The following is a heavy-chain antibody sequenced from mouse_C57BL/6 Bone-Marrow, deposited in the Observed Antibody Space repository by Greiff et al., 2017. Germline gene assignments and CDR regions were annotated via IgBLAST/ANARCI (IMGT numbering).Heavy chain of an antibody. CDR2: IYPRSGNT. D-gene: IGHD1-1*01. Sequence: VQLQQSGAELARPGASVKLSCKASGYTFTSYGISWVKQRTGQGLEWIGEIYPRSGNTYYNEKFKGKATLTADKSSSTAYMELRSLTSEDSAVYFCARWVLFITTLVAEDYFDYWGQGTTLTVSS. V-gene: IGHV1-81*01. CDR1: GYTFTSYG. CDR3: ARWVLFITTLVAEDYFDY. J-gene: IGHJ2*01.